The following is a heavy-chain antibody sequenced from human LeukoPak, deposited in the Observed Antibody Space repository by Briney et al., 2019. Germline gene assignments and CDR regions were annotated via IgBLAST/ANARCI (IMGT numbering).Heavy chain of an antibody. CDR2: IYYSGST. Sequence: SETLSLTCTVSGGSISSGGYYWSWIRQHPGKGLEWIGYIYYSGSTYYNPSLKSRVTISVDTSKNQFSLKLSSVTAADTAVYYCARGHYCDSGDAFDIWGQGTMVTVSS. J-gene: IGHJ3*02. CDR3: ARGHYCDSGDAFDI. CDR1: GGSISSGGYY. D-gene: IGHD3-22*01. V-gene: IGHV4-31*03.